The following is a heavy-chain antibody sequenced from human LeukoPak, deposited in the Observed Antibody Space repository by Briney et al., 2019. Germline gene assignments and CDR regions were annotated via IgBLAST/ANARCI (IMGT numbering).Heavy chain of an antibody. CDR2: ISGSGART. J-gene: IGHJ4*02. V-gene: IGHV3-23*01. Sequence: GGSLRLSCAASGFTFSSYAMSWVRQAPGKGLEWVSAISGSGARTYYAGSVKGRFTISRDTSKNTLYLQMNSLRAEDTAVYYCAKGMGEDGSYYLDYWGQGTLVTVSS. CDR3: AKGMGEDGSYYLDY. D-gene: IGHD1-26*01. CDR1: GFTFSSYA.